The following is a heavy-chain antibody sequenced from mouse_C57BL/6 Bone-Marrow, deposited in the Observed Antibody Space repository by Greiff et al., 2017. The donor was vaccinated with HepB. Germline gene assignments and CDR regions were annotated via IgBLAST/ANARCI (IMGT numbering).Heavy chain of an antibody. CDR1: GFNIKDYY. J-gene: IGHJ1*03. V-gene: IGHV14-1*01. Sequence: VQLQQSGAELVRPGASVKLSCTASGFNIKDYYMHWVKQRPEQGLEWIGRIDPEDGDTEYAPKFQGKATMTADTSSNTAYLQLSSLTSEDTAVYYCTSSSYGQRGLYWYFDVWGTGTTVTVSS. CDR3: TSSSYGQRGLYWYFDV. CDR2: IDPEDGDT. D-gene: IGHD1-2*01.